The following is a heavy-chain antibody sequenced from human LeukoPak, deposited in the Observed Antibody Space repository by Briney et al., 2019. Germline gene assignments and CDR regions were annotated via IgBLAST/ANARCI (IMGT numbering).Heavy chain of an antibody. D-gene: IGHD6-6*01. Sequence: SETLSLTCTVSGGSISSYYWSWIRQPAGKGREWIGRIYTSGSTNYNPSLKSRVTMSVDTSKKQFSLKLSSVTAADTAVYYCACLYSSSSGGLVYWGQGTLVTVSS. CDR2: IYTSGST. CDR3: ACLYSSSSGGLVY. CDR1: GGSISSYY. J-gene: IGHJ4*02. V-gene: IGHV4-4*07.